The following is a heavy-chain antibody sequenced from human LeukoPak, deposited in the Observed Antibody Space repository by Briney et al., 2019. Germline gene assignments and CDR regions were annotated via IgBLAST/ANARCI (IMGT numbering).Heavy chain of an antibody. CDR2: INPDGSVF. V-gene: IGHV3-7*05. CDR3: ARDRTYGAADI. CDR1: GFIFSTSW. J-gene: IGHJ3*02. Sequence: SGGSLRLSCEASGFIFSTSWMYWVRQAPGKWLEWVADINPDGSVFYYVDSVKGRFTISRDNARNTLYLQMNSLRDEDTAMYYCARDRTYGAADIWGQGTVVTVTS. D-gene: IGHD4-17*01.